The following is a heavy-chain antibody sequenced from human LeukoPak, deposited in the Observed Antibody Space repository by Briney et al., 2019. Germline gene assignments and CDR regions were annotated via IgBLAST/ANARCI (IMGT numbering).Heavy chain of an antibody. CDR3: ARRGAKDDSSGYLDY. Sequence: GASVKVSCKASGYTFTSYDINWVRQAPGQGLEWMGIINPSGGSTSYAQKFQGRVTMTRDTSTSTVYMELSSLRSEDTAVYYCARRGAKDDSSGYLDYWGQGTLVTVSS. V-gene: IGHV1-46*01. CDR2: INPSGGST. D-gene: IGHD3-22*01. J-gene: IGHJ4*02. CDR1: GYTFTSYD.